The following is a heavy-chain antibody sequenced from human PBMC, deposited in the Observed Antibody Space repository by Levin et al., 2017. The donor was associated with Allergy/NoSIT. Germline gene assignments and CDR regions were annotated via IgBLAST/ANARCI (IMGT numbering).Heavy chain of an antibody. V-gene: IGHV1-69*02. J-gene: IGHJ3*02. D-gene: IGHD2-2*01. Sequence: SVKVSCKASGGTFSTTSVNWLRQAPGQGLEWMGRITPVYGIANHAQKFQGRVTITADTSTSTGDMELSSLRSEDTAVYYGARGPQHCTSSTCYDAFDIWGQGTMVTVSS. CDR3: ARGPQHCTSSTCYDAFDI. CDR1: GGTFSTTS. CDR2: ITPVYGIA.